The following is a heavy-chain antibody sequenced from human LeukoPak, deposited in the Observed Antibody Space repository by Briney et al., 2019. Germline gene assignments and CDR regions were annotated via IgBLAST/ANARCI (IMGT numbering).Heavy chain of an antibody. J-gene: IGHJ4*02. Sequence: GGSLRLSCAASGFTFSSYWMHWVRQAPGEGLVWASRINSDGSSTTYADSVKGRFTISRDNAKNTLYLQMNSLRAEDTAVYYCARDFYYDFWSGYYHWGQGTLVTVSS. D-gene: IGHD3-3*01. CDR3: ARDFYYDFWSGYYH. CDR1: GFTFSSYW. CDR2: INSDGSST. V-gene: IGHV3-74*01.